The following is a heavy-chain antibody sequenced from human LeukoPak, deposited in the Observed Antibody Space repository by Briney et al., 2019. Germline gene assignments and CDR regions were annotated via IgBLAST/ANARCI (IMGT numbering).Heavy chain of an antibody. Sequence: ASVKLSCKASGYTFTSYYMHWVRQAPGQGLEWMGIINPSGGSTSYAQKFQGRVTMTRDTSTSTVYMELSSLRSEDAAVYYCARGGDFWSGRDAFDIWGQGTMVTVSS. J-gene: IGHJ3*02. CDR3: ARGGDFWSGRDAFDI. V-gene: IGHV1-46*01. D-gene: IGHD3-3*01. CDR2: INPSGGST. CDR1: GYTFTSYY.